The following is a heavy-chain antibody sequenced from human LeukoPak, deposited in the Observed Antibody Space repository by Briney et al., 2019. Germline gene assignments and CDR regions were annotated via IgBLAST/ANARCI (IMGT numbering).Heavy chain of an antibody. Sequence: GASVKVSCKASGYTFTSYGISWVRQAPGQGLEWMGRINPNSGGTNYAQKFQGRVTMTRDTSISTAYMELSRLRSDDTAVYYCARDWTSAVGATKVDYWGQGTLVTVSS. D-gene: IGHD1-26*01. CDR1: GYTFTSYG. J-gene: IGHJ4*02. CDR3: ARDWTSAVGATKVDY. V-gene: IGHV1-2*06. CDR2: INPNSGGT.